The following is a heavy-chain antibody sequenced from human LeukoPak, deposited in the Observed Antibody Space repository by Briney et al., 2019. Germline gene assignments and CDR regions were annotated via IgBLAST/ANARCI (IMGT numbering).Heavy chain of an antibody. CDR3: ARFLAAAGPNWFDP. Sequence: PSETLSLTCAVYGGSFSGYYWSWIRQPPGKGLEWIGEINQSGSTNYIPSLKSRVTISVDTSKNQFSLKLSSVTAADTAVYYCARFLAAAGPNWFDPWGQGTLVTVSS. D-gene: IGHD6-13*01. J-gene: IGHJ5*02. CDR1: GGSFSGYY. V-gene: IGHV4-34*01. CDR2: INQSGST.